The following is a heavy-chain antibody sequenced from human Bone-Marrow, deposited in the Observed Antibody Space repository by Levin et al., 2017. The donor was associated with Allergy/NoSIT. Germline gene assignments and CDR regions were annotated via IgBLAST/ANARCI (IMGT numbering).Heavy chain of an antibody. CDR1: GFSFSNAY. D-gene: IGHD3-16*02. Sequence: PGGSLRLSCAASGFSFSNAYMNWVRRAPGKGLEWVGRIKSNVDGGTPVYAAPVRGRFTISRDDSKDTVYLQMSSLKVDDTAVYYCASDYLRHWGQGALVTVSS. CDR3: ASDYLRH. V-gene: IGHV3-15*01. CDR2: IKSNVDGGTP. J-gene: IGHJ4*02.